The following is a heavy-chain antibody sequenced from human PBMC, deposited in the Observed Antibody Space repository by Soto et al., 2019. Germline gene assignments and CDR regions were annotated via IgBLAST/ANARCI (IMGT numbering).Heavy chain of an antibody. CDR3: ARRGGSGRPGWYYYYGMDV. CDR2: IYPGDSDT. CDR1: GYSFTSYW. J-gene: IGHJ6*02. D-gene: IGHD3-10*01. Sequence: PGESLTLSCKGSGYSFTSYWIGWVRQMPGKGLEWMGIIYPGDSDTRYSPSFQGQVTISADKSISTAYLQWSSLKASDTAMYYCARRGGSGRPGWYYYYGMDVWGQGTTGTLSS. V-gene: IGHV5-51*01.